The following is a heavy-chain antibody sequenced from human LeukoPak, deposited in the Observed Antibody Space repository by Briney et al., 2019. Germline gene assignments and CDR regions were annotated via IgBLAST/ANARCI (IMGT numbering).Heavy chain of an antibody. CDR1: GFIVSINY. CDR2: IYSDGKT. CDR3: ARDVDAYYDILTGQLVYYYGMDV. D-gene: IGHD3-9*01. Sequence: GGSLRLSCAASGFIVSINYMSWVRQAPGKGLEWVSVIYSDGKTDYADSVKGRFTISRDDSKNTLYLQMRGLRADDTAVYYCARDVDAYYDILTGQLVYYYGMDVWGQGTTVTVSS. V-gene: IGHV3-53*01. J-gene: IGHJ6*02.